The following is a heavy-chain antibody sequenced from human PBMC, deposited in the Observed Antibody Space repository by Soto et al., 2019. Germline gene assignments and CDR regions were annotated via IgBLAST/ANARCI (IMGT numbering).Heavy chain of an antibody. CDR2: IYYSGST. Sequence: PSESLSQTYNVSGCTISNYYWSRIRQPPGKGLEWIGYIYYSGSTNYNPSLKSRVTISVDTSKNQFSLKLSSVTAADTAVYYCAGADILDYYYYGMDVWGQGTTVT. V-gene: IGHV4-59*01. CDR3: AGADILDYYYYGMDV. CDR1: GCTISNYY. J-gene: IGHJ6*02. D-gene: IGHD3-9*01.